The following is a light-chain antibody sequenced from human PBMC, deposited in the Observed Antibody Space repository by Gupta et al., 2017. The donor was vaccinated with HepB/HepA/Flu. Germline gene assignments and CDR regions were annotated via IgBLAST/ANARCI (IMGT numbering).Light chain of an antibody. V-gene: IGKV3-15*01. CDR1: QSVSSS. J-gene: IGKJ4*01. CDR3: QQYHHRPPLS. Sequence: EIVMTQSPATLSVSPGERATLSCRASQSVSSSVAWYQQKPGQAPRLLIYGATTRDTGIPARFSGGGLGTEFTLIISSRQSEDFAVYYCQQYHHRPPLSFGGGTKVEIK. CDR2: GAT.